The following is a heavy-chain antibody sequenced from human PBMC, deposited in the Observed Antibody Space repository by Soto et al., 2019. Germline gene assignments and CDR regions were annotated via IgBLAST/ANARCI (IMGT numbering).Heavy chain of an antibody. V-gene: IGHV4-59*01. CDR3: ARGILGATTPFDY. CDR2: IYYSGST. CDR1: GGSISGFY. Sequence: QVQLQESGPGLVKPSETLSLTCSVFGGSISGFYWSWVRQPPGKGLEWIGYIYYSGSTNYCPSLKSRVTISLDTSKNQVSLRLSSVTAADTAVYFCARGILGATTPFDYWGQGTLVTVSS. J-gene: IGHJ4*02. D-gene: IGHD1-26*01.